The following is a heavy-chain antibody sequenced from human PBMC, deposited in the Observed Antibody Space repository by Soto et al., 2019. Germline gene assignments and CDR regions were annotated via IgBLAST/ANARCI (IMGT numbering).Heavy chain of an antibody. CDR3: AREWPYCSGGSCYSLYDY. V-gene: IGHV4-61*01. D-gene: IGHD2-15*01. J-gene: IGHJ4*02. Sequence: QVQLQESGPGLVKPSETLSLTCTVSGGSVSSGSYYWSWIRQPSGKGLEWIGYIYYSGSTNYNPSLKSRVTISVDTSKNQFSLKLSSVTAADTAVYYCAREWPYCSGGSCYSLYDYWGQGTLVTVSS. CDR1: GGSVSSGSYY. CDR2: IYYSGST.